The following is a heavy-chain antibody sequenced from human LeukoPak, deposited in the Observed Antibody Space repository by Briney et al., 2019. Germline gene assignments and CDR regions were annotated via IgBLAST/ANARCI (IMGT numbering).Heavy chain of an antibody. J-gene: IGHJ4*02. V-gene: IGHV3-23*01. Sequence: GGSLRLSCVGSGFSFSSYAMTWVRQAPGKGLEWVSTITASSDSTFYADSVKGRFTISRDNSKNTFYLQMNSLRVEATAMYYCAKDGSGYFYTFDYWGQGTLVTASS. CDR2: ITASSDST. CDR1: GFSFSSYA. D-gene: IGHD3-22*01. CDR3: AKDGSGYFYTFDY.